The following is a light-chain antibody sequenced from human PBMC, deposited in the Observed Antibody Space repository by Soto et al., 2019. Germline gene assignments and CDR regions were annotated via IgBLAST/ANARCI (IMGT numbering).Light chain of an antibody. V-gene: IGLV2-23*03. J-gene: IGLJ2*01. Sequence: QSVLTQPASVSGSPGQSITISFTGTSSDVGSYNLVSWYQQHPGKAPKLMIYEGSKRPSGVSNRFSGSKSGNTASLTISGLQAEDEADYYCCSYAGSSTFGVFGEGTKVTVL. CDR2: EGS. CDR3: CSYAGSSTFGV. CDR1: SSDVGSYNL.